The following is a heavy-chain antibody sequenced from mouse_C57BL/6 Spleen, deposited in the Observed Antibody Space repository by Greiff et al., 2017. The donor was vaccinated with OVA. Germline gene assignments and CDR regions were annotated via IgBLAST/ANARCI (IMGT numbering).Heavy chain of an antibody. CDR1: GYTFTSYW. J-gene: IGHJ4*01. D-gene: IGHD2-5*01. Sequence: QVQLQQPGAELVMPGASVKLSCKASGYTFTSYWMHWVKQRPGQGLEWIGEIGPSDSYPNYNQKFQGKSTLSVDKSSSTAYMQLSSLTSEDAAVYYCARSHSNYEGDAMDYWGQGTSVTVSS. V-gene: IGHV1-69*01. CDR3: ARSHSNYEGDAMDY. CDR2: IGPSDSYP.